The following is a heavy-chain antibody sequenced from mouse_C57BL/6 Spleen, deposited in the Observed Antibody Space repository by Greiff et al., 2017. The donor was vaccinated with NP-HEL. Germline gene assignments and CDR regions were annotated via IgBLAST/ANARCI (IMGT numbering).Heavy chain of an antibody. CDR3: ARSQMDY. V-gene: IGHV1-80*01. Sequence: VQLVESGAELVKPGASVKISCKASGFAFSSYCMNWVKQRPGKGLEWIGQIYPGDGDTNYNGKFKGKATLTADKSSSTAYMQLSSLTSADSAVYFCARSQMDYWGQGTSVTVSS. CDR2: IYPGDGDT. J-gene: IGHJ4*01. CDR1: GFAFSSYC.